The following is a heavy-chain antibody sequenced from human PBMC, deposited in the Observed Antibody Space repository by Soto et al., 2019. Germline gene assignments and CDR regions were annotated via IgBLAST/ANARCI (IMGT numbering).Heavy chain of an antibody. V-gene: IGHV4-59*08. Sequence: LSLTCTVSGGSIDTYYWSWIRQPPGKGLQWIGYIYYSGSTTYSPSLKSRVTISVDTSKNQFSLKLSSVTAADTAVYYFVRQEYRRYHIWFDLRGQGTLVTLSS. CDR1: GGSIDTYY. D-gene: IGHD5-12*01. J-gene: IGHJ5*02. CDR2: IYYSGST. CDR3: VRQEYRRYHIWFDL.